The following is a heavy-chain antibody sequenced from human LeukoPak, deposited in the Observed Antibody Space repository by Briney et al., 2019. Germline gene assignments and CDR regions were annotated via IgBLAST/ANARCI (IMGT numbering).Heavy chain of an antibody. D-gene: IGHD3-22*01. J-gene: IGHJ4*02. CDR3: ARVFSGCDY. Sequence: GGSLRLSCVASGFTFSSYAMHWVRQAPGKGLEWLGVISSDGSNKYYPDSVKGRFTISADSAKGRFTISRDNSKNTLYLQMNSLRAEDTAVYYCARVFSGCDYWGQGTLVTVSS. CDR2: ISSDGSNK. V-gene: IGHV3-30*04. CDR1: GFTFSSYA.